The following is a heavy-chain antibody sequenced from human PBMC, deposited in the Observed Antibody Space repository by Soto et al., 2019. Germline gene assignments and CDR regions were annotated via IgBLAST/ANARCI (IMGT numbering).Heavy chain of an antibody. Sequence: QVQLVQSGAEVKKPGASVKVSCKASGYTFTSYGISWVRQAPGQGLEWMGWISAYNGNTNYAQKLQGRVTMTTDTSTSTAYMELRSLRSDDTAVYYCARALRRGIFGVEASSRPWAFDIWGQGTMVTVSS. CDR3: ARALRRGIFGVEASSRPWAFDI. V-gene: IGHV1-18*01. J-gene: IGHJ3*02. CDR2: ISAYNGNT. D-gene: IGHD3-3*01. CDR1: GYTFTSYG.